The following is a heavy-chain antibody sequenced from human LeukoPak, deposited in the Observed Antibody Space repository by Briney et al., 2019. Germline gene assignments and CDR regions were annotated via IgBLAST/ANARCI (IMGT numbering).Heavy chain of an antibody. CDR2: TIPIAGTT. J-gene: IGHJ4*02. V-gene: IGHV1-69*01. CDR1: GGSLNNYG. D-gene: IGHD5-18*01. CDR3: ATAPIGGFSYGYFDH. Sequence: SVKVSCKASGGSLNNYGISWVRQAPGQGLEWMGWTIPIAGTTNYAQKFQGTVTITADVSTSTAYLDLTNLGSDDTAVFHCATAPIGGFSYGYFDHWGQGTLVTVSS.